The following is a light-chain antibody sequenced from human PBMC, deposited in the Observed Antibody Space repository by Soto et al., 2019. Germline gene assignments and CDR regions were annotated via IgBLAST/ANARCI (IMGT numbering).Light chain of an antibody. CDR1: QSISSS. CDR3: QQSYRTPFT. Sequence: DIQMTQSPSSLSASVGDRVTITCLASQSISSSLNWSQQKPGKAPKLLIYAASSLQSGVPSRFSGSGSGTDFTLTISSLQPEDFATYYCQQSYRTPFTFGPGTKVAI. J-gene: IGKJ3*01. CDR2: AAS. V-gene: IGKV1-39*01.